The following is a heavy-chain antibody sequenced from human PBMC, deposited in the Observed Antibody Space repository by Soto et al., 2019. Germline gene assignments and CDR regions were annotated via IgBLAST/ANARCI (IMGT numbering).Heavy chain of an antibody. Sequence: QVQLVQSGAEVKKPGASVKVSCKASGYTFTSYDINWVRQATGQGLEWMGWMNPNSGNTGYAQKFQGRVTMTTNNSISTAYMELSSLRSEDTAVYYCARERTGTTSMDVWGQGTTVTVSS. V-gene: IGHV1-8*01. J-gene: IGHJ6*02. CDR2: MNPNSGNT. CDR3: ARERTGTTSMDV. CDR1: GYTFTSYD. D-gene: IGHD1-1*01.